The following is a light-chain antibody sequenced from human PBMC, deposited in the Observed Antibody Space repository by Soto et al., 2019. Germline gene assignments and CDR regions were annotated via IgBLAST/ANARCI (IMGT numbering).Light chain of an antibody. Sequence: QSVLTQPPSVSGAPGQTITMSCTGSGSNVGASYDVHWYQVLPGAGPRLLIYKNNNRPSGVPDRFSGSKSGTSASLAITGLRAEDEADYYCCSYAGGDTVVFGGGTKLTVL. CDR1: GSNVGASYD. CDR3: CSYAGGDTVV. J-gene: IGLJ2*01. CDR2: KNN. V-gene: IGLV1-40*01.